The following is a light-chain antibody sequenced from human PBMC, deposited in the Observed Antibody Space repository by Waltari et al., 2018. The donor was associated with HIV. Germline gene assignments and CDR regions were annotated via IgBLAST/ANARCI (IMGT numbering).Light chain of an antibody. Sequence: DIVMTQSPDSLAVSLGERATINCKSSQSILYSSNNKNYLAWYQQKPGQPPKLPLYWASTRQSGFPDRFSGSGSETNFTLTISSLQAEDGAVYYCQQYYNTPRTFGQGTKVEIK. CDR3: QQYYNTPRT. CDR1: QSILYSSNNKNY. CDR2: WAS. V-gene: IGKV4-1*01. J-gene: IGKJ1*01.